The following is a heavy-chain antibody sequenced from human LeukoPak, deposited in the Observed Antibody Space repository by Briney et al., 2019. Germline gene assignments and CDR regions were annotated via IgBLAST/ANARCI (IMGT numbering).Heavy chain of an antibody. V-gene: IGHV3-23*01. Sequence: GGSLRLSCAASGFTFSSYAMSWVRQAPGKGLEWVSAISGSGPYTFYTDSVKGRFTISRDSSKNTLYLQMNSLRAEDTAVYYCARAPATVVEFDCWGQGTLVTVSS. J-gene: IGHJ4*02. CDR1: GFTFSSYA. CDR2: ISGSGPYT. D-gene: IGHD4-23*01. CDR3: ARAPATVVEFDC.